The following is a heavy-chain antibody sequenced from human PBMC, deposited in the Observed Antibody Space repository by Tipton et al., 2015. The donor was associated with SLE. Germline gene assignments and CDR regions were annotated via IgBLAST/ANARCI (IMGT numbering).Heavy chain of an antibody. CDR3: ARDGSSSVDY. V-gene: IGHV4-39*07. D-gene: IGHD6-13*01. Sequence: TLSLTCTVSGGSISSSSYYWGWIRQPPGKGLEWIGSIYHSGSTYYNPSLKSRVTISVDTSKNQFSLKLSSVTAADTAVYYCARDGSSSVDYWGQGTLVTVS. CDR2: IYHSGST. CDR1: GGSISSSSYY. J-gene: IGHJ4*02.